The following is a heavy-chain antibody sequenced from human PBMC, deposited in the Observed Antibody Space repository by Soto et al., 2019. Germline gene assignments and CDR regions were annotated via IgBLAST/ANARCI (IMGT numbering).Heavy chain of an antibody. CDR1: GFTFNSYP. CDR2: ISFDGSNK. Sequence: QVQLVESGGGVVQPGRSLRLSCAVSGFTFNSYPMHWVRQAPGRGLEWVAVISFDGSNKYHVDSVKGRFTISRDNSKNTLYLQMNSLRAEDTAIYYCARSVYYGMDVWGQGTTVTVSS. CDR3: ARSVYYGMDV. J-gene: IGHJ6*02. V-gene: IGHV3-30-3*01.